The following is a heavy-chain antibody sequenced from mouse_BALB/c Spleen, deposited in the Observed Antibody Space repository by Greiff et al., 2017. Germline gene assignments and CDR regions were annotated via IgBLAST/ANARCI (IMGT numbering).Heavy chain of an antibody. V-gene: IGHV1-4*02. Sequence: QVHVKQSGAELAKPGASVKMSCKASGYTFTSYWMHWVKQRPGQGLEWIGYINPSSGYTEYNQKFKDKTTLTADKSSSTAYMQLSSLTSEDSAVYYCARLDGYFLAWFAYWGQGTLVTVSA. CDR3: ARLDGYFLAWFAY. CDR2: INPSSGYT. CDR1: GYTFTSYW. D-gene: IGHD2-3*01. J-gene: IGHJ3*01.